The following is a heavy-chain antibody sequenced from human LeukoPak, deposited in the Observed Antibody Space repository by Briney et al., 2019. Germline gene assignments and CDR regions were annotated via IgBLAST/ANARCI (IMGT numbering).Heavy chain of an antibody. D-gene: IGHD1-26*01. V-gene: IGHV4-30-4*08. CDR1: GGSISSGDYY. Sequence: PSQTLSLTCTVSGGSISSGDYYWRWLRQPPGKGLEWFGYIYYSGSTYYNPSLKSRVTISVDTSKNQFSLKLSSVTAADTAVYYCARGVSVVGAAYWGQGTLVTVSS. J-gene: IGHJ4*02. CDR3: ARGVSVVGAAY. CDR2: IYYSGST.